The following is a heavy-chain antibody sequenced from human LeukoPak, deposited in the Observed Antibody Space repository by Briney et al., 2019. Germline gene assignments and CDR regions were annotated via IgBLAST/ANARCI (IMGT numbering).Heavy chain of an antibody. D-gene: IGHD6-13*01. CDR2: IYTSGST. V-gene: IGHV4-4*07. J-gene: IGHJ6*03. CDR1: GGSLSSYY. Sequence: SETLSLTCTVSGGSLSSYYWSWIRQPAGKGLEWIGRIYTSGSTNYNPSLKSRVTMSVDTSKNQFSLKLSSVTAADTAVYYCARDLQQLGGPYYYYYMDVWGKGTTVTVSS. CDR3: ARDLQQLGGPYYYYYMDV.